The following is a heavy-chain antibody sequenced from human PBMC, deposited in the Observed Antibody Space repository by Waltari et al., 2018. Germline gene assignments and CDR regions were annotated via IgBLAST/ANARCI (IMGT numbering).Heavy chain of an antibody. CDR1: SGSINSDIYY. D-gene: IGHD3-10*01. J-gene: IGHJ6*02. V-gene: IGHV4-61*02. Sequence: QVQLQESGPGLVKPSQTLSLTCSVSSGSINSDIYYWSWIRQPAGKGLEWIGHIYTSGRTNYNPSIKSRVTISVDTSKNQFSLKLTCVTAADTAVYYCARAPQTYGSGSYYYYYGMDVWGQGTTVTVSS. CDR3: ARAPQTYGSGSYYYYYGMDV. CDR2: IYTSGRT.